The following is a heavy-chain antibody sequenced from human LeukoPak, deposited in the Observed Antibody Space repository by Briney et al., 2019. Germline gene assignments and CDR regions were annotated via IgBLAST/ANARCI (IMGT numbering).Heavy chain of an antibody. CDR1: GFTFSSYG. Sequence: GGSLTLSCVASGFTFSSYGMHWVRQAPAKGLEGVAFIWYDGSNKYYADSVQGRFTISRDNSKKTLYLQMNSLKPEDTAVYYCAKDPRAYDSSGYYSFDCWGQGTLGTVSS. CDR2: IWYDGSNK. J-gene: IGHJ4*02. CDR3: AKDPRAYDSSGYYSFDC. D-gene: IGHD3-22*01. V-gene: IGHV3-30*02.